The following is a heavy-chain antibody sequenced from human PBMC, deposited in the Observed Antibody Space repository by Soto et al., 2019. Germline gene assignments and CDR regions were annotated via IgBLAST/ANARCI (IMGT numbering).Heavy chain of an antibody. J-gene: IGHJ4*02. CDR1: GFTFSSYA. CDR2: ISGSGGST. D-gene: IGHD1-26*01. V-gene: IGHV3-23*01. Sequence: EVQLLESGGGLVQPGGSLRLSCAASGFTFSSYAMSWVRQAPGKGLEWVSAISGSGGSTYYADSVKGRFTISRNNSKNTLYLQMNSLRAEDTAVYYCAKDRGGELLWYYFDYWGQGTLVTVSS. CDR3: AKDRGGELLWYYFDY.